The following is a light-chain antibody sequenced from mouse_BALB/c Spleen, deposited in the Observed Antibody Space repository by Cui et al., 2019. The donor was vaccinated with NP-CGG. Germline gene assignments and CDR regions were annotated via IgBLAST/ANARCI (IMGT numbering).Light chain of an antibody. CDR2: GTS. J-gene: IGKJ5*01. CDR3: QQWSSSPLT. Sequence: ETVLTQSPALMAASPGEKVTITCSVSSSISSNYLHWYQQKSGISPKPWIYGTSNLASGVPARFSGSGSGTSYSLTISNMEAEDAATYYCQQWSSSPLTFGAGTKLELK. CDR1: SSISSNY. V-gene: IGKV4-53*01.